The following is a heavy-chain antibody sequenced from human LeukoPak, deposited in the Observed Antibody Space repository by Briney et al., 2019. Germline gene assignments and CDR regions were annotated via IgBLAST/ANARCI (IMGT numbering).Heavy chain of an antibody. Sequence: SGGSLRLSCAASGFTFSSYNMNWVRQAPGKGLEWVAYISIGTSFIYYADSVKGRFTISRDNAKNSLYLQMNSLRAEDTAVYYCARDYRIVGALGALDYWGQGTLVTVSS. CDR1: GFTFSSYN. CDR3: ARDYRIVGALGALDY. CDR2: ISIGTSFI. J-gene: IGHJ4*02. D-gene: IGHD1-26*01. V-gene: IGHV3-21*01.